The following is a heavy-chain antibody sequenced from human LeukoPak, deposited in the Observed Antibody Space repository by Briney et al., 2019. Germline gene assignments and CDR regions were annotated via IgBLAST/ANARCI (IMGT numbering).Heavy chain of an antibody. CDR2: ISSSSSYI. J-gene: IGHJ4*02. V-gene: IGHV3-21*01. Sequence: PGGSLRLSCAASGFTLSSYSMNWVRQAPGKGLEWVSSISSSSSYIYYADSVKGRFTISRDNAKNSLYLQMNSLRAEDTAVYYCARDSRVVVVPVPPDYWGQGTLVTVSS. CDR3: ARDSRVVVVPVPPDY. CDR1: GFTLSSYS. D-gene: IGHD2-2*01.